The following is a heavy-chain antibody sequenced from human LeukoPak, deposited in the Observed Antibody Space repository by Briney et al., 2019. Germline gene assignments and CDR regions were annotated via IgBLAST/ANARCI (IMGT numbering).Heavy chain of an antibody. CDR3: AHNSEAPDYYYYGMDV. CDR2: INGDGSTT. D-gene: IGHD1-1*01. Sequence: PGGALRLSCAASGFTFSRYWMHWVRHAPGKGLVWVSRINGDGSTTSYADSVKGGFTISRDNAKNTLYLQMNSLRAEDTAVYYCAHNSEAPDYYYYGMDVWGQGTTVTVSS. J-gene: IGHJ6*02. V-gene: IGHV3-74*01. CDR1: GFTFSRYW.